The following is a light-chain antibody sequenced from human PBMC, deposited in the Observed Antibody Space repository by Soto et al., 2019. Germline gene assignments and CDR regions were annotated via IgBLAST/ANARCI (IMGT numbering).Light chain of an antibody. Sequence: GDRVTITCRASQSISSWLAWYQQKPGKAPKLLIYDASSLESGVPSRFSGSGSGTEFTLTISSLQPDGFATYYCQQYNSYSPTFGQGTKVEIK. J-gene: IGKJ1*01. CDR3: QQYNSYSPT. V-gene: IGKV1-5*01. CDR1: QSISSW. CDR2: DAS.